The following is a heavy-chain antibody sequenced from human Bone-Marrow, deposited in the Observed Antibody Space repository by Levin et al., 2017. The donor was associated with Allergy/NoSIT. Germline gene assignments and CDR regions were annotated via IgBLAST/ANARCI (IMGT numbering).Heavy chain of an antibody. CDR3: VKDIGHLWFGEFFGHDAFDI. CDR2: ISDNSANI. V-gene: IGHV3-9*01. Sequence: AGGSLRLSCAASGFSFEDYTMHWVRQIPGKGLEWVSGISDNSANIGFADSVKGRFTISRDNAKTSLYLQMNRLREDDTALYYCVKDIGHLWFGEFFGHDAFDIWGQGTMVSVSS. D-gene: IGHD3-10*01. CDR1: GFSFEDYT. J-gene: IGHJ3*02.